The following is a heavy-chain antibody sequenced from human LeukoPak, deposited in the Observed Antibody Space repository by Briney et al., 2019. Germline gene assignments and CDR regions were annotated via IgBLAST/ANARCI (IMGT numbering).Heavy chain of an antibody. CDR3: AKGLTNLGDD. J-gene: IGHJ4*02. D-gene: IGHD3-9*01. CDR1: GLTFSTYA. Sequence: GGSLRLSCAASGLTFSTYAMSWVRQAPGKGLEWVSGLSGSGSSAYYADSVKGRFTISRDNSKNTLYLQMNSLRPEDTAVYYCAKGLTNLGDDWGQGTLVTVSS. CDR2: LSGSGSSA. V-gene: IGHV3-23*01.